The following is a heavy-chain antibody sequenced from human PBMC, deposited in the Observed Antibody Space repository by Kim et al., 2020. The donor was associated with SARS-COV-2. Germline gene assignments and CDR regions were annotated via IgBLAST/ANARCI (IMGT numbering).Heavy chain of an antibody. D-gene: IGHD4-17*01. V-gene: IGHV4-59*01. Sequence: PSLKSRFTISVDTSKNQFSLKLSSVTAADTAVYYCARAVPTVTVYGMDVWGQGTTVTVSS. J-gene: IGHJ6*02. CDR3: ARAVPTVTVYGMDV.